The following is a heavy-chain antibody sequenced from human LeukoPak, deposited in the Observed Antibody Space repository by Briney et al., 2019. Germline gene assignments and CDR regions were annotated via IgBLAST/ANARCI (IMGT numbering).Heavy chain of an antibody. V-gene: IGHV3-30*02. CDR3: AKDSQPSTSQIEIDY. CDR2: IRYDGSSK. CDR1: GFNFNTYG. J-gene: IGHJ4*02. Sequence: GGSLRLSCAASGFNFNTYGMHWVRQTPGRGLEWVAFIRYDGSSKYNTDSVKGRSTVSRDNPKNTLYLQMNSLRAEDMAFYYCAKDSQPSTSQIEIDYWGQGTLVTVSS. D-gene: IGHD2-2*01.